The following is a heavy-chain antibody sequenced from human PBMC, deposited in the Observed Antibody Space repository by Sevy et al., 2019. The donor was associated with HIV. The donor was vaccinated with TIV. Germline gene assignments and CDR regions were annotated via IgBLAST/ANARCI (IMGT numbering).Heavy chain of an antibody. CDR2: IWYDGSNK. V-gene: IGHV3-33*01. J-gene: IGHJ6*02. Sequence: GGSLRLSCAASGFTFSSYGMHWVRQAPGKGLEWVAVIWYDGSNKYYADSVKGRFTISRDNYKNTLYLQMNSLRAEDTAVYYCAREVGESYDYVWGSYDYYYGMDVWGQGTTVTVSS. D-gene: IGHD3-16*01. CDR3: AREVGESYDYVWGSYDYYYGMDV. CDR1: GFTFSSYG.